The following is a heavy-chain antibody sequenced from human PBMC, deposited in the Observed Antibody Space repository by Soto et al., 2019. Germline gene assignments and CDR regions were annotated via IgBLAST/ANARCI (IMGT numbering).Heavy chain of an antibody. D-gene: IGHD5-12*01. V-gene: IGHV3-48*02. J-gene: IGHJ4*02. CDR2: ISSSSSTI. CDR3: ASGEYSGYDYRRPPEYYFDY. CDR1: GFTFSSYS. Sequence: WGSLRLSCAASGFTFSSYSMNWVRQAPGKGLEWVSYISSSSSTIYYADSVKGRFTISRDNAKNSLYLQMNSLRDEDTAVYYCASGEYSGYDYRRPPEYYFDYWGQGTLVTVYS.